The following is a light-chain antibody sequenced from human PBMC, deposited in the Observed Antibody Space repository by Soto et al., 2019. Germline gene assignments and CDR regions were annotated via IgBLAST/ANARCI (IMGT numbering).Light chain of an antibody. CDR1: QRISSN. CDR2: GAS. Sequence: EIVMTQSPATLSVSPGERATLSCRASQRISSNLAWYQHKPGQAPRLLIFGASTRATGIPARFSGSGSETDLTLTISSLEPEDFAVYYCQQRSNWPPLTFGGGTKVDIK. J-gene: IGKJ4*01. V-gene: IGKV3-15*01. CDR3: QQRSNWPPLT.